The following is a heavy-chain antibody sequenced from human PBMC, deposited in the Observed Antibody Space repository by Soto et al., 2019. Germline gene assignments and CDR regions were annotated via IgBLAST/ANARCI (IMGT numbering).Heavy chain of an antibody. Sequence: PSETLSLTCAVYGGSFGGYQWSWIRQPPGEGLEWIGEINQSGSTNYNPSLKSRVAISLDTSETQFSLRLNSLTAADTAVYYCARRSSSGWPERTDKYYFDYWAQGTLVTVSS. D-gene: IGHD6-19*01. CDR3: ARRSSSGWPERTDKYYFDY. V-gene: IGHV4-34*01. CDR2: INQSGST. J-gene: IGHJ4*02. CDR1: GGSFGGYQ.